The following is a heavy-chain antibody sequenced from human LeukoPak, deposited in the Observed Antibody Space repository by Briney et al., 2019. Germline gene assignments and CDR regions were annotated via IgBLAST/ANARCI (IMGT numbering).Heavy chain of an antibody. CDR3: ARSPPYYDSSGYIIDY. CDR2: ISAYNGNT. V-gene: IGHV1-18*01. Sequence: ASVKVSCKASGYTFTSYGISWVRQAPGQGLEWMGWISAYNGNTNYAQKLQGRVTMTTDTSTSTVYMELSSLRSEDTAVYYCARSPPYYDSSGYIIDYWGQGTLVTVSS. CDR1: GYTFTSYG. D-gene: IGHD3-22*01. J-gene: IGHJ4*02.